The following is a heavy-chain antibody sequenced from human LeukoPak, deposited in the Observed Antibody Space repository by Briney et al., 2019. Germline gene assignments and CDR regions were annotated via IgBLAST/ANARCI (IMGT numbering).Heavy chain of an antibody. D-gene: IGHD3-10*01. J-gene: IGHJ4*02. Sequence: SETLSLTCTVFGGSISTYYWSWIRQPPGKRLEWIGYIYYSGSAKYNPSLKSRVTISVDTSKNQLSLKLSSVTAADTAVYYCARSYGLGNYFDYWGQGTLVTVSS. CDR2: IYYSGSA. CDR3: ARSYGLGNYFDY. V-gene: IGHV4-59*01. CDR1: GGSISTYY.